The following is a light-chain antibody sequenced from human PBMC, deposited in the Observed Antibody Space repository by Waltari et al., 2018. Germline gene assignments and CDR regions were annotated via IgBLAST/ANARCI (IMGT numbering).Light chain of an antibody. V-gene: IGLV5-45*01. J-gene: IGLJ1*01. Sequence: QAVLTQPASLSASPGVSVRLTCTLGSGINVGMYRIYWYQKKPGSPPQYLLSYKSDSDNHQGFGVPSLLSGSKDGSANAGILLISGLQPDDEADYYCLIWHSDAYVFGSGTEVTVL. CDR2: YKSDSDN. CDR1: SGINVGMYR. CDR3: LIWHSDAYV.